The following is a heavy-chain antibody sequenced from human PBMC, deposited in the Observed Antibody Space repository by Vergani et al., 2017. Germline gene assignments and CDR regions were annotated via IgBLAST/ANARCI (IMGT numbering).Heavy chain of an antibody. CDR3: VRTVAVWFEETKDGGWFDP. D-gene: IGHD3-10*01. Sequence: QVQLLESGPGLLKPSETLSLTCSVSGYSITSGYYWGWTRQPPGRGLEWIGSIYHTGSAYYNPSLKGRVTVSVDTSMNQVSLKLNSVPAADTAVYYCVRTVAVWFEETKDGGWFDPWGQGTLVTVTS. J-gene: IGHJ5*02. CDR1: GYSITSGYY. CDR2: IYHTGSA. V-gene: IGHV4-38-2*01.